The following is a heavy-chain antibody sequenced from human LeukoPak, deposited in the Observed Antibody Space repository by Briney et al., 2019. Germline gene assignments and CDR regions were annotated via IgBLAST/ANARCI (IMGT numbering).Heavy chain of an antibody. CDR1: GGTFSSYA. Sequence: SVKVSCKASGGTFSSYAISWVRQAPGQGLEWMGGIIPIFGTANYAQKFQGRVTITADESTSTAYMELSSLRSEDTAVYYCAREAYCGGDCYWAPTPFDYWGQGTLVTVSS. D-gene: IGHD2-21*01. CDR3: AREAYCGGDCYWAPTPFDY. V-gene: IGHV1-69*13. J-gene: IGHJ4*02. CDR2: IIPIFGTA.